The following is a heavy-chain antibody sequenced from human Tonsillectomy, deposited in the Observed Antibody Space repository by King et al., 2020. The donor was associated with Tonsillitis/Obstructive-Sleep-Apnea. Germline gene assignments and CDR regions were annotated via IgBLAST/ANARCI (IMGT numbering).Heavy chain of an antibody. J-gene: IGHJ5*02. Sequence: VQLVESGGGLVQPGGSLRLSCEASRFTFSSYWMSWVRQAPGKGLEWVANIKQDGFEKYYVDSVKGRFTISRDNAKNSLYLQMHSLGVEDTAVYYCARLANWHFNWFDPWGQGTLVTVSS. CDR2: IKQDGFEK. CDR3: ARLANWHFNWFDP. CDR1: RFTFSSYW. V-gene: IGHV3-7*01. D-gene: IGHD1-1*01.